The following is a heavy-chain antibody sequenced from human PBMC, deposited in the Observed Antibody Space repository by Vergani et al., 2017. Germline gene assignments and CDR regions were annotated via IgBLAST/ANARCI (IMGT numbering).Heavy chain of an antibody. Sequence: EVQLMESGGGLVQPGRSLRLSCASSGFSLDDCAMHWVRQPPGKGLEWVSGISWNSGSIGYADSVKGRFTISRDNAKNSLYLQMNSLRAEDTALYYCASMEAAFDIWGQGTMVTVSS. V-gene: IGHV3-9*01. D-gene: IGHD2-8*01. CDR2: ISWNSGSI. CDR3: ASMEAAFDI. J-gene: IGHJ3*02. CDR1: GFSLDDCA.